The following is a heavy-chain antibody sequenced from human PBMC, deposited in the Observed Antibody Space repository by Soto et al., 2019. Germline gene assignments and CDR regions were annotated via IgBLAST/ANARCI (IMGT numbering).Heavy chain of an antibody. CDR2: ISGDSRYK. V-gene: IGHV3-11*03. CDR3: ASGQQIRMAHI. D-gene: IGHD2-15*01. CDR1: GFTFSDYY. Sequence: GGSLRLSCAASGFTFSDYYASWIRQAPGKGLEWLSYISGDSRYKNYADSVKGRFTISRDNAENSLYLQMNSLRADDTAIYYCASGQQIRMAHISGQAPMVTVS. J-gene: IGHJ3*02.